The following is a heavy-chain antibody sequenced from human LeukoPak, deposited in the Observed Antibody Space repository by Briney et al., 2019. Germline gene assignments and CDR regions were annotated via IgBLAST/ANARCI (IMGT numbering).Heavy chain of an antibody. Sequence: GASVKVSCKASGYTFTSYYMHWVRQAPGQGLEWMGIINPSGGSTSYAQKFQGRVTMTRDMSTSTVYMELSSLRSDDTAVYYCARGFYDYVWGSYRPYNWFDPRGQGTLVTVSS. CDR2: INPSGGST. CDR3: ARGFYDYVWGSYRPYNWFDP. D-gene: IGHD3-16*02. J-gene: IGHJ5*02. V-gene: IGHV1-46*01. CDR1: GYTFTSYY.